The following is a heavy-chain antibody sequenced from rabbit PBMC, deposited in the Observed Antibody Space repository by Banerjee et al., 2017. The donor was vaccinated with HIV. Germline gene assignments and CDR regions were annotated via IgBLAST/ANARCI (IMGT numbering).Heavy chain of an antibody. CDR1: GFSFSNKYV. D-gene: IGHD4-1*01. CDR3: ARDLAGVTGWNFGL. CDR2: IYAGSSGSA. V-gene: IGHV1S45*01. J-gene: IGHJ4*01. Sequence: QEQLEESGGDLVKPEGSLTLTCTASGFSFSNKYVMCWVRQAPGKGLEWIGTIYAGSSGSAYYASWAKGRFTISKTSSTTVALQMTSLTAADTATYFCARDLAGVTGWNFGLWGPGTLVTVS.